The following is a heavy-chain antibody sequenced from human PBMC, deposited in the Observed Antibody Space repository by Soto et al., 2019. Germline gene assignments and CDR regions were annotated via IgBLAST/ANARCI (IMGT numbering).Heavy chain of an antibody. J-gene: IGHJ4*02. CDR3: VKDLGYCSGGSCRDY. CDR2: ISSNGGTT. Sequence: PGGSLRLSCSASGFTFSSYAMHWVRQAPGKGLEYVSAISSNGGTTYYADSVKGRFTISRDNSKNTLHLQMSSLRPEDTAVYYCVKDLGYCSGGSCRDYWGQGTLVTVSS. D-gene: IGHD2-15*01. CDR1: GFTFSSYA. V-gene: IGHV3-64D*06.